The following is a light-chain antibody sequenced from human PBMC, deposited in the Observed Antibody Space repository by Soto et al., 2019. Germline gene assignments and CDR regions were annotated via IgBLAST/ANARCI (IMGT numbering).Light chain of an antibody. CDR2: SAS. CDR1: QSISSR. V-gene: IGKV1-39*01. CDR3: QQSYTTPRT. Sequence: DIQMTQSPSSLSASVGDRVTNTCRESQSISSRLNWYQQKRGEAPQLMIHSASSLQSGVPSRFSGSESGTSFTLTIYSLQPEDVATYYCQQSYTTPRTFGPGTRWIS. J-gene: IGKJ1*01.